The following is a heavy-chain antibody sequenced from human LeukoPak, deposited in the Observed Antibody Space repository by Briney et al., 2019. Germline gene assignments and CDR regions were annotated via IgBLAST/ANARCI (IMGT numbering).Heavy chain of an antibody. V-gene: IGHV4-34*01. J-gene: IGHJ5*02. CDR1: GGSFSGYY. Sequence: PSETLSLTCAVYGGSFSGYYWSWIRQPPGKGLEWIGEINRSGSTNYNPSLKSRVTISVDTSKNQFSLKLSSVTAADTAVYYCARGLRRYYGSGSYYNNNNWFDPWGQGTLVTVSS. CDR2: INRSGST. CDR3: ARGLRRYYGSGSYYNNNNWFDP. D-gene: IGHD3-10*01.